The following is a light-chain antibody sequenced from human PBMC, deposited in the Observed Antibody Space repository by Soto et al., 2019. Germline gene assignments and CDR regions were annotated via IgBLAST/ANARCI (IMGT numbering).Light chain of an antibody. V-gene: IGKV1-5*03. Sequence: DIQMTQFPSTLSASVGDRVTITCRATQSISSWLAWYQQKPGRAPNLLIYKASSLASGVPSRFSGSGFGTEFTLTISSLQPYDIAIYYCQQYDSYSTFGGGTKVDIK. CDR3: QQYDSYST. CDR2: KAS. J-gene: IGKJ4*01. CDR1: QSISSW.